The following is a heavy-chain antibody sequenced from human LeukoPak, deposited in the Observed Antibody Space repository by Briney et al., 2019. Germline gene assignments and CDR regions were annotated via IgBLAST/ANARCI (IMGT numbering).Heavy chain of an antibody. V-gene: IGHV1-2*02. J-gene: IGHJ6*03. CDR2: INPNSGGT. Sequence: ASVKVSCKASGYTFTGYYIHWVRQAPGQGLEWMGWINPNSGGTIYAQKFQGRVTMTRDTSISTAYMELSRLRSDETAVYYCARDPHYGDFRRYYFYMDVWGKETTVTVS. D-gene: IGHD4-17*01. CDR3: ARDPHYGDFRRYYFYMDV. CDR1: GYTFTGYY.